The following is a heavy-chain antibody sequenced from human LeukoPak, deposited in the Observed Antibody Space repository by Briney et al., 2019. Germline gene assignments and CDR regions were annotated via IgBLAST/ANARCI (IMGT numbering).Heavy chain of an antibody. D-gene: IGHD2-2*01. J-gene: IGHJ4*02. V-gene: IGHV3-74*01. CDR1: GNYW. CDR3: VSFYETY. Sequence: GGSLRLSCAASGNYWMHWVRQASGKGLVWVSHINSDGSWTNYADSVKGRFTISKDNAKNTVYLQMNNLRAEDTAVYYCVSFYETYWGRGTLVTVSS. CDR2: INSDGSWT.